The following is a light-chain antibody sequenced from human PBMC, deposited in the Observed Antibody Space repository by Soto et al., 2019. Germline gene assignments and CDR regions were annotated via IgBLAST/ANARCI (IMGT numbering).Light chain of an antibody. J-gene: IGKJ1*01. V-gene: IGKV3-20*01. CDR2: AAS. CDR3: QQYGSSPRT. CDR1: QSVRNNY. Sequence: EIVLTQSRGTLSLSPGERATLSCRASQSVRNNYLAWYHQRPGQAPRLLIYAASSRATGIPDRFSGSGSGTDFTLTISSLEPEDFAVFYCQQYGSSPRTFGQGTKVEIK.